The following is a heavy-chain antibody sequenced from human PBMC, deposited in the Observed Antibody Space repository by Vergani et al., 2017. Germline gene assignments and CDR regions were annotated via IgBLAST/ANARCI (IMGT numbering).Heavy chain of an antibody. V-gene: IGHV3-30*18. Sequence: VQLVESGGVVVQPGGSLRLSCAASGFTFSSYGMHWVRQAPGKGLEWVAVISYDGSNKYYADSVKGRFTISRDNSKNTLYLQMNSLRAEETAVYYCAKTPSRYCSGGSCYSIGRWGQGTLVTVSA. CDR2: ISYDGSNK. CDR1: GFTFSSYG. D-gene: IGHD2-15*01. J-gene: IGHJ4*02. CDR3: AKTPSRYCSGGSCYSIGR.